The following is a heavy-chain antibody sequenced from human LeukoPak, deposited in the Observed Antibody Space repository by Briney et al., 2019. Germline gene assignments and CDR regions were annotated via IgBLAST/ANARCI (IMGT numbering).Heavy chain of an antibody. CDR1: GYTFTGYY. J-gene: IGHJ5*02. Sequence: ASVKVSCKASGYTFTGYYMHWVRQAPGQGLEWMGWMNPNSGNTGYAQKFQGRVTMTRNTSISTAYMELSSLRSEDTAVYYCARAMVSRRRRGGGFDPWGQGTLVTVSS. D-gene: IGHD4/OR15-4a*01. CDR3: ARAMVSRRRRGGGFDP. V-gene: IGHV1-8*02. CDR2: MNPNSGNT.